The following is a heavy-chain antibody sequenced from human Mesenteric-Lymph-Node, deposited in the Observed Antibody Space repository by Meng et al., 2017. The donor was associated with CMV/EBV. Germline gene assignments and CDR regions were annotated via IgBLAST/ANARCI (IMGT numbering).Heavy chain of an antibody. Sequence: GESLKISCAASGFTFSSYTMNWVRQAPGKGLEWAAFIRYDGTNEFYANSVKGRFTISRDDSKNMVYLQMNSLRPEDTAVYYCAKDAYYILTGYYPHDFYYGMDVWGQGTTVTVSS. CDR2: IRYDGTNE. J-gene: IGHJ6*02. D-gene: IGHD3-9*01. CDR3: AKDAYYILTGYYPHDFYYGMDV. V-gene: IGHV3-30*02. CDR1: GFTFSSYT.